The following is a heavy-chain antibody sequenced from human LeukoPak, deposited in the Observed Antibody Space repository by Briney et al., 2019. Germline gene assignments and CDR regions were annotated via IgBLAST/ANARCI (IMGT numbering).Heavy chain of an antibody. CDR2: IKSKTDGGTT. J-gene: IGHJ4*02. CDR1: GFTFSNAW. Sequence: GGSLRLSSAASGFTFSNAWMNWVRQAPGKGLEWVGRIKSKTDGGTTDYAAPVKGRFTISRDDSKNTLYPQMNSLKTEDTAVYYCTTNSSGWYEDGYYFGYWGQGTLVTVSS. D-gene: IGHD6-19*01. V-gene: IGHV3-15*07. CDR3: TTNSSGWYEDGYYFGY.